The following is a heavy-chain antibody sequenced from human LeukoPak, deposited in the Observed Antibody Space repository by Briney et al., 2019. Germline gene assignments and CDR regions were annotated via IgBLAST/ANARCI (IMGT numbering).Heavy chain of an antibody. Sequence: SVKVSCKASGGTFSSYAISWVRQAPGQGLEWMGGIIPIFGTANYAQKFQGRVTITADESTSTAYMELSSLRSEDTAVHYCAASGDYYDFWSGYYSLFGYWGQGTLVTVSS. CDR2: IIPIFGTA. CDR1: GGTFSSYA. J-gene: IGHJ4*02. CDR3: AASGDYYDFWSGYYSLFGY. V-gene: IGHV1-69*13. D-gene: IGHD3-3*01.